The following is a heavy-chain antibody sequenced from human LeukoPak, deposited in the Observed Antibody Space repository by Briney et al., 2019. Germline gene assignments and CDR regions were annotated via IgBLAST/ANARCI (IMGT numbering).Heavy chain of an antibody. Sequence: GGSLRLSCAAYGFTFSYYGMNWVRQAPGKGLEWVSSISSSSRYIYYTDSVKGRFTISRDNSKNTLYLQMNSLRAEDTAVYYCAKSGYNRFDYWGQGTLVTVSS. J-gene: IGHJ4*02. D-gene: IGHD5-24*01. CDR3: AKSGYNRFDY. CDR2: ISSSSRYI. CDR1: GFTFSYYG. V-gene: IGHV3-21*04.